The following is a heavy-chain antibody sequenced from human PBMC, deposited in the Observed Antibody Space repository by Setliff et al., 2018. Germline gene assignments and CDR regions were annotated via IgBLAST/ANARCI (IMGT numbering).Heavy chain of an antibody. D-gene: IGHD4-17*01. Sequence: PGGSLRLSCAASGFTFSDYYMGWIRQTPGKGLEWVSYIKSTNSLTDYADSVRGRFAIARDNSKNILYLQMNSLRRDDTALYFCARAIGDYVMDSWGQGTLVTVSS. J-gene: IGHJ4*02. V-gene: IGHV3-11*05. CDR3: ARAIGDYVMDS. CDR2: IKSTNSLT. CDR1: GFTFSDYY.